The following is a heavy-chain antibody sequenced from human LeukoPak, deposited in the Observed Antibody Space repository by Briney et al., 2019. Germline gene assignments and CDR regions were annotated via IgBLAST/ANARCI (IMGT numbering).Heavy chain of an antibody. CDR1: GGSISNYY. Sequence: SETLSLTCTVSGGSISNYYWSWIRQPPGKGLEWIGYIYYSGSTKYNPSLKSRVTISVDTSKNQFSLRLSSVPAADTAVYYCARDGSGWYLYYYYYYMDVWGKGTTVTVSS. D-gene: IGHD6-19*01. CDR3: ARDGSGWYLYYYYYYMDV. J-gene: IGHJ6*03. CDR2: IYYSGST. V-gene: IGHV4-59*01.